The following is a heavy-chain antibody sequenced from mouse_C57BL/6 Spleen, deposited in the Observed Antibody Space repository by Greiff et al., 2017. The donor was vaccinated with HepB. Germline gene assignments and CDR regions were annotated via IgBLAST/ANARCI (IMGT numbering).Heavy chain of an antibody. V-gene: IGHV1-50*01. J-gene: IGHJ3*01. CDR2: IDPSDSYT. Sequence: QVQLQQSGAELVKPGASVKLSCKASGYTFTSYWMQWVKQRPGQGLEWIGEIDPSDSYTNYNQKFKGKATLTVDTSSSTAYMQLSSLTSEDSAVYYCARPAQATSWFAYWGQGTLVTVSA. D-gene: IGHD3-2*02. CDR3: ARPAQATSWFAY. CDR1: GYTFTSYW.